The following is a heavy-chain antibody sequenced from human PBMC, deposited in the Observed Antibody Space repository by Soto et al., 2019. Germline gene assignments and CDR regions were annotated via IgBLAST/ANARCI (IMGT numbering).Heavy chain of an antibody. D-gene: IGHD3-22*01. Sequence: QVQLQESGPGLVKPSQTLSLTCTVSGGSISSGGYYWSWIRQHPGKGLEWIGYIYYSGSTYYNPSLQSRVTLSVDTSKKQFSLKLSSVTAADTAVYYCAREGYDRSGYYVGVEYWGQGTLVTVSS. CDR1: GGSISSGGYY. CDR2: IYYSGST. CDR3: AREGYDRSGYYVGVEY. V-gene: IGHV4-31*03. J-gene: IGHJ4*02.